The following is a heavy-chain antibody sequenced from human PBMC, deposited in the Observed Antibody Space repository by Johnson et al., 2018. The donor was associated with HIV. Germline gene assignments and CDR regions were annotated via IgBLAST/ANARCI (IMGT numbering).Heavy chain of an antibody. V-gene: IGHV3-13*01. Sequence: EVQLVESGGGLVQPGRSLRLSCAASGFTFSSYDMHWVRQATGKGLEWVSAIGTAGDTYYPGSVKGRFTISRDNAKNSLYLQMNSLRAEDTALYYCAKANRAMTKGGFGAFDIWGQGTMVTVSS. D-gene: IGHD1-14*01. J-gene: IGHJ3*02. CDR1: GFTFSSYD. CDR3: AKANRAMTKGGFGAFDI. CDR2: IGTAGDT.